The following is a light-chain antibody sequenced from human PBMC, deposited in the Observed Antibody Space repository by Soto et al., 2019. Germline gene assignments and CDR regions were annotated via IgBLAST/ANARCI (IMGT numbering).Light chain of an antibody. V-gene: IGKV1-39*01. CDR3: QQSYSNLIT. CDR2: AAS. CDR1: QSISNY. Sequence: DIQMTQSPSSLCASVGDRVAIACRASQSISNYLNWYEQRPGKAPKLLXYAASSLQSGVPSRFSGSGSGTDFTLTISSLQPEDFETYYCQQSYSNLITFGQGTRLEIK. J-gene: IGKJ5*01.